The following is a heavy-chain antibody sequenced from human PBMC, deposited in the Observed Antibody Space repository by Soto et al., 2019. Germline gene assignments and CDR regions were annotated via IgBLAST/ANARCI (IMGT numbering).Heavy chain of an antibody. J-gene: IGHJ4*02. D-gene: IGHD3-3*01. Sequence: XGSLRLSCASSVCIFSDYAMNWVRESPGKWLEWVSGLSGSGGSKHYADSVKGRFSVSRDNPRNTLYLQMDSLRVEDTAIYYCAKAPGRIRFLPDEFWGQATLVSVSS. CDR2: LSGSGGSK. CDR3: AKAPGRIRFLPDEF. V-gene: IGHV3-23*01. CDR1: VCIFSDYA.